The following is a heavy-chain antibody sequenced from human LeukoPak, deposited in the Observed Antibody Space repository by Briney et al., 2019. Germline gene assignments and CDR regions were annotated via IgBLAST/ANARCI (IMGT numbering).Heavy chain of an antibody. J-gene: IGHJ1*01. V-gene: IGHV3-74*01. Sequence: PGGSLRLSCAASGFTFSSYWMRWVRQAPGKRLVWVSRIKSDGSTNYADSVKGRFTISRDNAKNTVSLQMNSLRAEDTGVYYCARAPSEIGGYYPEYFRHWGQGTLVTVSS. CDR3: ARAPSEIGGYYPEYFRH. CDR1: GFTFSSYW. CDR2: IKSDGST. D-gene: IGHD3-22*01.